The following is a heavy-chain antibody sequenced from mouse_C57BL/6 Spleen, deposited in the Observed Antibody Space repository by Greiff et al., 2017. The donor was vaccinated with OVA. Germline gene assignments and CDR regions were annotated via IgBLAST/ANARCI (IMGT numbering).Heavy chain of an antibody. Sequence: EVQLQQSGPELVKPGASVKMSCKASGYTFTDYNMHWVKQSHGKSLEWIGYINPNNGGTSYNQKFKGKATLTVNKSSSTAYMELRSLTSEDSAVYYCARGYYGSSYSYYFDYWGQGTTLTVSS. CDR3: ARGYYGSSYSYYFDY. D-gene: IGHD1-1*01. V-gene: IGHV1-22*01. J-gene: IGHJ2*01. CDR2: INPNNGGT. CDR1: GYTFTDYN.